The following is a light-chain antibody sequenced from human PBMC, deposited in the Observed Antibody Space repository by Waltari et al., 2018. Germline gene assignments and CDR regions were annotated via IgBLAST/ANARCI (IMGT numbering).Light chain of an antibody. CDR1: QSIRTS. CDR2: GAS. CDR3: QQYDNWPPWT. Sequence: EIVIPQSPATLSVSPGERATLSCMASQSIRTSLAWYQQTPGQPPRLLIYGASTRATGIPARFSGSGSGTEFTLTISSLQSEDFAVYYCQQYDNWPPWTFGPGTRVEVK. V-gene: IGKV3-15*01. J-gene: IGKJ1*01.